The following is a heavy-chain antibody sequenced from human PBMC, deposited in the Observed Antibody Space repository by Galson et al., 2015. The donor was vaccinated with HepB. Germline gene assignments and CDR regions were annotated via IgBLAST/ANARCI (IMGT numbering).Heavy chain of an antibody. V-gene: IGHV3-30*18. CDR2: ISYDGGDK. J-gene: IGHJ4*02. D-gene: IGHD2/OR15-2a*01. Sequence: SLRLSCAASGFTFSSYGMYWVRQAPGKGLEWVAVISYDGGDKYYADSVKGRFTISRDNSKNTVYLQMNSLSAEDTAMCYCAKSFSVVDYWGQGTLVTVAS. CDR1: GFTFSSYG. CDR3: AKSFSVVDY.